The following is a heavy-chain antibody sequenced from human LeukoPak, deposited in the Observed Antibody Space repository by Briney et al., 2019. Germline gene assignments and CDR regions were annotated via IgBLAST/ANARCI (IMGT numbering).Heavy chain of an antibody. CDR3: ARDETYYDFWSGYRDYYFDY. V-gene: IGHV3-30-3*01. CDR1: GFTFSTHA. Sequence: PGRSLRLSCVASGFTFSTHAMHWVRQAPGKGLEWVAVILYDGNNKYYADSVKGRFTISRDNSKNTLHLQMNSLRAEDTAVYYCARDETYYDFWSGYRDYYFDYWGQGTLVTVSS. J-gene: IGHJ4*02. CDR2: ILYDGNNK. D-gene: IGHD3-3*01.